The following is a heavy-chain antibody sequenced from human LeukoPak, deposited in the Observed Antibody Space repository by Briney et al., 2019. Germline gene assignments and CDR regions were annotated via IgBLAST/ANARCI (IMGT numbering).Heavy chain of an antibody. Sequence: SETLSLTCTVSGGSISTTSYYWGWIRQPPGKGLEWIGSIYYTGITFYNASLRSRVTISVDTSKNQFSLDLSSVTAADTALYYCARHSSRDAFDIWGQGTMVTVSS. CDR1: GGSISTTSYY. D-gene: IGHD6-13*01. CDR2: IYYTGIT. CDR3: ARHSSRDAFDI. J-gene: IGHJ3*02. V-gene: IGHV4-39*01.